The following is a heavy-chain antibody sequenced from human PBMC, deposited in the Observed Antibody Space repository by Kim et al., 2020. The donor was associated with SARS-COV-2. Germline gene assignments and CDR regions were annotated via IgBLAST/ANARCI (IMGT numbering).Heavy chain of an antibody. CDR1: GGTFSSYA. CDR2: IIPIFGTA. V-gene: IGHV1-69*13. Sequence: SVKVSCKASGGTFSSYAISWVRQAPGQGLEWMGGIIPIFGTANYAQKFQGRVTITADESTSTAYMELSSLRSEDTAVYYCARHMGFTFGGVIKFNYFDYWGQGTLVTVSS. D-gene: IGHD3-16*01. CDR3: ARHMGFTFGGVIKFNYFDY. J-gene: IGHJ4*02.